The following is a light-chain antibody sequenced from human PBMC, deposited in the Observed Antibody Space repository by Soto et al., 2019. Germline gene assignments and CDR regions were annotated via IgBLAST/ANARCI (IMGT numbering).Light chain of an antibody. CDR3: KQNGNSPIT. CDR1: RTVIRSN. V-gene: IGKV3-20*01. J-gene: IGKJ5*01. Sequence: THADCASRTVIRSNLAWHQQKPGQTTRLLVYGASNRATGIPDRFSGSGSGTDFTLTISRLEPDDFAVYYCKQNGNSPITFGQGTRIE. CDR2: GAS.